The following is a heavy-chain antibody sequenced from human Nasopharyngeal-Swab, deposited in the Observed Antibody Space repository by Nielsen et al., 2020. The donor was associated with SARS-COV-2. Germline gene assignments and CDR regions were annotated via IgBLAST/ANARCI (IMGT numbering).Heavy chain of an antibody. CDR2: SYYSGST. J-gene: IGHJ4*02. Sequence: SETLSLTCTVAGGSISSSSYYWGWIRQPPGKGLDGIASSYYSGSTYYNPSLKSRVIISVETSKNQFSRKLSSVTAADTAVYYCARDSRSISIFGVVTGGFDCWGQGTLVTVSS. CDR1: GGSISSSSYY. V-gene: IGHV4-39*07. CDR3: ARDSRSISIFGVVTGGFDC. D-gene: IGHD3-3*01.